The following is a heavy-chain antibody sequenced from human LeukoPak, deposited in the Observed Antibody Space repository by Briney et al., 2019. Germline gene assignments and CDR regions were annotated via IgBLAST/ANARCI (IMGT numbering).Heavy chain of an antibody. D-gene: IGHD6-19*01. CDR2: ISAYNGNT. Sequence: ASVKVSYKASGYTFTSYGISWVRQAPGQGLEWMGWISAYNGNTNYAQKLQGRVTMTTDTSTSTAYMELRSLRSDDTAVYYCARAGIEAVAGTFAFDIWGQGTMVTVSS. V-gene: IGHV1-18*01. J-gene: IGHJ3*02. CDR3: ARAGIEAVAGTFAFDI. CDR1: GYTFTSYG.